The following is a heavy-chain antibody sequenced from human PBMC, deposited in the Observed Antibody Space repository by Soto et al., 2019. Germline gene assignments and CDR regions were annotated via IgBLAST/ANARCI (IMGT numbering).Heavy chain of an antibody. D-gene: IGHD1-20*01. Sequence: EVQLVESGGGLVKPGGSLRLSCAASGSTFSSYSMNWVHQAPGKGLEWVSSISSSSSYIYYADSVKGRFTISRDNAKNSLYLQMNSLRAEDTAVYYCARDDHLTGTPVVMDVWGQGTTVTVSS. CDR2: ISSSSSYI. CDR3: ARDDHLTGTPVVMDV. CDR1: GSTFSSYS. J-gene: IGHJ6*02. V-gene: IGHV3-21*01.